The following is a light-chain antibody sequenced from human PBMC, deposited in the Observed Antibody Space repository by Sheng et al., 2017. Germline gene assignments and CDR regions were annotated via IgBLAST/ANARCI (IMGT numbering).Light chain of an antibody. V-gene: IGKV1-39*01. Sequence: DIQMTQSPSSLSASVGDTVTITCRASQSITTYLNWYQQIPGKVPKLLIYDASSLQRGVPSRFSGSGSGTDFTLTINNFQSEDFATFYCQQSYSAPWTFGQGPRW. CDR2: DAS. J-gene: IGKJ1*01. CDR3: QQSYSAPWT. CDR1: QSITTY.